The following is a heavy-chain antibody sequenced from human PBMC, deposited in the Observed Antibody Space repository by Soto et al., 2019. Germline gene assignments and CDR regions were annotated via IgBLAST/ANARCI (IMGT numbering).Heavy chain of an antibody. CDR1: GFSLSNARMG. CDR2: IFSNDEK. CDR3: ARTPSYDILTGYYFYYFDY. V-gene: IGHV2-26*01. J-gene: IGHJ4*02. Sequence: PTETLTLTCTVSGFSLSNARMGVSWIRQPPGKALEWLAHIFSNDEKSYSTSLKSRLTISKDTSKSQVVLTMTNMDPVDTATYYCARTPSYDILTGYYFYYFDYWGQGTLVTVSS. D-gene: IGHD3-9*01.